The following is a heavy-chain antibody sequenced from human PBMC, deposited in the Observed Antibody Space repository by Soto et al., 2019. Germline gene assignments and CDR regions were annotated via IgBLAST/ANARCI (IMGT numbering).Heavy chain of an antibody. CDR1: GFTFSSYA. CDR3: ARRGSGTCLDY. J-gene: IGHJ4*02. CDR2: ITDSGDST. V-gene: IGHV3-23*01. D-gene: IGHD6-13*01. Sequence: EVQLLDSGGGLVQTGGSLRLSCAASGFTFSSYAMNWVRQAPGKGLEWVAVITDSGDSTYYADSVKGPFTISRDNSKNTLYLQMTCLSAEDTAVDYCARRGSGTCLDYGGQGSLVTVSS.